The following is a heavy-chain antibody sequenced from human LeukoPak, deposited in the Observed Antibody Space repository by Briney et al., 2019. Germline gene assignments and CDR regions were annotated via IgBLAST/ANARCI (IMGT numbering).Heavy chain of an antibody. V-gene: IGHV4-59*01. CDR2: IYYSGST. CDR1: GGSISSYY. D-gene: IGHD3-22*01. CDR3: VTYYYDSSGYYDY. J-gene: IGHJ4*02. Sequence: PSETLSLTCTVSGGSISSYYWSWIRQPPGKGLEWIGYIYYSGSTNYNPSLKSRVTISVDTSKNQFPLKLSSVTAADTAVYYCVTYYYDSSGYYDYWGQGTLVTVSS.